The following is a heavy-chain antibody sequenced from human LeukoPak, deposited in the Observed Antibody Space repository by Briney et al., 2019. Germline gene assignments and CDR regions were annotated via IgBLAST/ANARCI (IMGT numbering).Heavy chain of an antibody. CDR3: ARGRARAYDSSGYYRQAKYYYYGMDV. CDR2: INHRGST. V-gene: IGHV4-34*01. Sequence: SETLSLTCAVYGGSFSGYYWSWIRQPPGKGLEWIGEINHRGSTNYNPSLKSRVTISVDTSKNQFSLKLSSVTAADTAVYYCARGRARAYDSSGYYRQAKYYYYGMDVWGQGTTVTVSS. D-gene: IGHD3-22*01. CDR1: GGSFSGYY. J-gene: IGHJ6*02.